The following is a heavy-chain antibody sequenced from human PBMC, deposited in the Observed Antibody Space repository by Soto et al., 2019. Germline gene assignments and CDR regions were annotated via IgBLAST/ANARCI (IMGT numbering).Heavy chain of an antibody. CDR2: ISNDGDDQ. D-gene: IGHD3-10*01. Sequence: QVQLVESGGGVVQPGRSLRLSCAASGFAFNKYGIHWVRQAPGKGLEWVAVISNDGDDQYYADSVKGRFAISRDNXRNTLYLQMNSLRPEDTAIYYCAKEGIELWSAFDSWGQGTLVTVSS. J-gene: IGHJ4*02. CDR1: GFAFNKYG. V-gene: IGHV3-30*18. CDR3: AKEGIELWSAFDS.